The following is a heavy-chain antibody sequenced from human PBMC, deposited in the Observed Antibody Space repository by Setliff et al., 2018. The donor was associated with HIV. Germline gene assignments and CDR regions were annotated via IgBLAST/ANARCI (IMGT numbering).Heavy chain of an antibody. Sequence: SETLSLTCTVSGGSISRYCWNWIRQPPGKGLEWIGYIFASGSSLYNPSLQSRVSISIDTSKNQFSLKLSSVTAADTAVYYCARRIDNSGSLPAKNWFDTWGQGRLVTVSS. V-gene: IGHV4-4*09. D-gene: IGHD3-10*01. CDR3: ARRIDNSGSLPAKNWFDT. CDR2: IFASGSS. J-gene: IGHJ5*02. CDR1: GGSISRYC.